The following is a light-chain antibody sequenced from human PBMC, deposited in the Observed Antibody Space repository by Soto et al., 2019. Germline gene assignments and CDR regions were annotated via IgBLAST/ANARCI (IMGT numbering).Light chain of an antibody. CDR2: AAS. J-gene: IGKJ4*01. V-gene: IGKV1-9*01. CDR1: QGISSY. Sequence: IQLTRSPSSLSASVGDRVTITCRASQGISSYLAWYQQKPGKAPKLLIYAASTLQSGVPSRFSGSGSGTDFTLTISSLQPEDFAVYYCQQYNSWPLTFGGGTKVDIK. CDR3: QQYNSWPLT.